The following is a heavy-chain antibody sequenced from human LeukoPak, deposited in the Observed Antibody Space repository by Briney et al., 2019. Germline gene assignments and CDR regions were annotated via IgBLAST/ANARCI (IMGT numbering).Heavy chain of an antibody. J-gene: IGHJ4*02. V-gene: IGHV4-39*07. CDR2: IYYSGST. CDR3: ARDLVGAGNFDY. D-gene: IGHD1-26*01. Sequence: SETLSLTCTVSGGSISSSSYYWGWIRQPPGKGLEWIGSIYYSGSTSYNPSLKSRVTISVDTSKNQFSLKLSSVTAADTAVYYCARDLVGAGNFDYWGQGTLVTVSS. CDR1: GGSISSSSYY.